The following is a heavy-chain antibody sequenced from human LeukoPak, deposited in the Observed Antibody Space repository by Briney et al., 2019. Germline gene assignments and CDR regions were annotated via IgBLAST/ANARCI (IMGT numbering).Heavy chain of an antibody. D-gene: IGHD5-12*01. Sequence: PGGSLRLSCAASGFTVSSNYMSWVRQAPGKGLEWVANIKQDGSAKYYVDSVRGRFTISRDDPKNSVYLQMDSLRAEDTAVYYCVRDQGLKWLRVDYFDYWGQGTLVTVSS. CDR1: GFTVSSNY. CDR3: VRDQGLKWLRVDYFDY. J-gene: IGHJ4*02. CDR2: IKQDGSAK. V-gene: IGHV3-7*01.